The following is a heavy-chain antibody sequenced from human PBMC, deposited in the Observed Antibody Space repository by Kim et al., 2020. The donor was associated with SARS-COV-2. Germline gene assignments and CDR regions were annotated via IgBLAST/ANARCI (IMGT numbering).Heavy chain of an antibody. V-gene: IGHV3-23*01. D-gene: IGHD2-2*02. CDR1: GFTFSSYA. Sequence: GGSLRLSCAASGFTFSSYAMSWVRQAPGKGLEWVSAISGSGGSTYYADSVKGRFTISRDNSKNTLYLQMNSLRAEDTAVYYCAPELEYQLLYGLGNYFDYWGQGTLVTVSS. CDR2: ISGSGGST. CDR3: APELEYQLLYGLGNYFDY. J-gene: IGHJ4*02.